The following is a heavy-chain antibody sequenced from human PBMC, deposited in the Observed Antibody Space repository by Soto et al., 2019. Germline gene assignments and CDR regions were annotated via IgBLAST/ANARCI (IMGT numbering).Heavy chain of an antibody. Sequence: SSETLSLTFTVSDGSISSYYWTWIRQSAGKGLEWIGRIYDSGSTNYNPSLRSRVTLSVDRAKKNFALKLTSVTAADTAVYYCARAFPDFWRAQYTSSSAWDLWGQGKRVT. D-gene: IGHD3-3*01. CDR2: IYDSGST. CDR1: DGSISSYY. CDR3: ARAFPDFWRAQYTSSSAWDL. J-gene: IGHJ3*01. V-gene: IGHV4-4*07.